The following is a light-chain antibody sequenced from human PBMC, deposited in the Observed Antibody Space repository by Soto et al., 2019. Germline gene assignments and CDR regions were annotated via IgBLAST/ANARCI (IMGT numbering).Light chain of an antibody. CDR3: QQYSRSLGT. Sequence: EIVLTQSPDTLSLSPGERATLSCRASQSVTSTYLAWYQQRPGQSPRLLIYGASTRATGILDRYSGSGSGTDFTLTISRLEPEDFAVYYCQQYSRSLGTFGEGTKVDIK. V-gene: IGKV3-20*01. CDR1: QSVTSTY. CDR2: GAS. J-gene: IGKJ1*01.